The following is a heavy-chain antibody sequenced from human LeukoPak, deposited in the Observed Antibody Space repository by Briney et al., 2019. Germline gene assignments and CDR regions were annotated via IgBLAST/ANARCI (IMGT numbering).Heavy chain of an antibody. CDR3: ARETLDALDL. J-gene: IGHJ3*01. CDR2: ISFDGSYK. CDR1: GFTISGDA. V-gene: IGHV3-30*04. Sequence: PGTSLRLSCTASGFTISGDAIHWVRQAPGKGLQWVAHISFDGSYKYYADSVKGRFTISRDNSKNTLYLQMNSLRTDDTALFYCARETLDALDLWGPGALVTVSS.